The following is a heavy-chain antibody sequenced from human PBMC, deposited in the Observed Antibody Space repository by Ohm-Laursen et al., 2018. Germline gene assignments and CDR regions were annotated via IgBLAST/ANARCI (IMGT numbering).Heavy chain of an antibody. J-gene: IGHJ5*02. D-gene: IGHD1-26*01. CDR1: GFTFNKYC. CDR3: AREYSGNYRFDP. CDR2: IDSDGSST. Sequence: SLRLSCAASGFTFNKYCMHWVRQAPGKGLVWVSRIDSDGSSTSYADSVKGRFTISRDNTKNTLYLQMNSLRAEDTAVYYCAREYSGNYRFDPWGQGTLVTVSS. V-gene: IGHV3-74*01.